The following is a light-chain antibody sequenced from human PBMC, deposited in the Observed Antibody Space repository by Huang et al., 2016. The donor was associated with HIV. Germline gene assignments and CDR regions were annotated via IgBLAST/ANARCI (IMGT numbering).Light chain of an antibody. CDR3: QQANSFPSIT. CDR1: QSISNW. Sequence: DIQMTQSPSSVSASVGDRVTITCRASQSISNWLAWYQQKPGKATKLLIYGASSLQSGVPSRFSGSGSGTHFTLTISSLQPEDFATYYCQQANSFPSITFGQGTRLEMK. CDR2: GAS. V-gene: IGKV1-12*02. J-gene: IGKJ5*01.